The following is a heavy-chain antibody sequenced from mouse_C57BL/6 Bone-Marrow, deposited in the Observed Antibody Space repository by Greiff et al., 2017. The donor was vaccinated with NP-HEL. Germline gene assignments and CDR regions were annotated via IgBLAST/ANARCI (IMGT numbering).Heavy chain of an antibody. V-gene: IGHV14-4*01. CDR3: TTDYGSSYPYYAMDY. Sequence: VQLKQSGAELVRPGASVKLSCTASGFNIKDDYMHWVKQRPEQGLAWIGWIDPENGDTEYASKFQGKATITADTSSNTAYLQLSSLTSEDTAVYYCTTDYGSSYPYYAMDYWGQGTSVTVSS. D-gene: IGHD1-1*01. CDR2: IDPENGDT. CDR1: GFNIKDDY. J-gene: IGHJ4*01.